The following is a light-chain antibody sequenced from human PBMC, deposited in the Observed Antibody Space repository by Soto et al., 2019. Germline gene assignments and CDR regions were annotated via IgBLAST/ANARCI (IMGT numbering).Light chain of an antibody. J-gene: IGKJ4*01. CDR2: GAS. V-gene: IGKV3D-15*01. Sequence: EIVMTQSPATLSVSPGERATLSCRASQSVSSNLAWYQQKPGQAPRLLIYGASIGATGIPARFSGSGSGTEFTLTISSLQSEDFAVYYWQQYNNWPPLTFGGGTKVEIK. CDR1: QSVSSN. CDR3: QQYNNWPPLT.